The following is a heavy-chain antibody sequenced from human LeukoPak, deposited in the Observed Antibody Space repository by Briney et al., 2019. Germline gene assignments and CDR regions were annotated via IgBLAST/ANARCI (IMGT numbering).Heavy chain of an antibody. CDR2: ISGSGGST. CDR3: ARGGAREQLPAGAFDI. CDR1: GFTFSSYA. V-gene: IGHV3-23*01. D-gene: IGHD6-13*01. Sequence: GGSLRLSCAASGFTFSSYAMSWVRQAPGKGLEWVSAISGSGGSTYYADSVKGRFTISRDNSKNTLYLQMNSLRAEDTAVYYCARGGAREQLPAGAFDIWGQGTMVTVSS. J-gene: IGHJ3*02.